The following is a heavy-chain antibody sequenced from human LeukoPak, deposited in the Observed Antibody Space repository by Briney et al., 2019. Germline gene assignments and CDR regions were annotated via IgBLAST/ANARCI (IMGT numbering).Heavy chain of an antibody. J-gene: IGHJ3*02. V-gene: IGHV4-61*08. CDR1: GGSIRGIRGYY. CDR2: ITYSGYT. CDR3: ARQGKFCTTTSCSIRDGFDI. Sequence: KPSETLSLTCTVSGGSIRGIRGYYWNWIRQSPGRGLEWVGFITYSGYTDHNPALKSRVNISIDTSKNKFSLNLSSVTVADTAVYFCARQGKFCTTTSCSIRDGFDIWGQGTTVIVSS. D-gene: IGHD2-2*01.